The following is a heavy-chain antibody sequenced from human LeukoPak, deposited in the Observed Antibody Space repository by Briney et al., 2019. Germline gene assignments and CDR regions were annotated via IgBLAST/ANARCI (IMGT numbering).Heavy chain of an antibody. V-gene: IGHV3-53*01. CDR3: AKDEATSGGGLAS. D-gene: IGHD3-16*01. J-gene: IGHJ4*02. Sequence: GGSLRLSCAASGFSVSCTHMSWVRQAPGKGLEWVSAMYTGGTTYYADSVQGRFTIYRDNSKNTLYLQMNSLRAEDTAVYYCAKDEATSGGGLASWGQGNLVSVSS. CDR1: GFSVSCTH. CDR2: MYTGGTT.